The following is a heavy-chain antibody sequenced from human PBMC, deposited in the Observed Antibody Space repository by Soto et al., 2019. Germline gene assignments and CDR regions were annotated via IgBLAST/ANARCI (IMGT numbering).Heavy chain of an antibody. CDR2: IKVEGSEK. Sequence: EVQLVESGGGLVQPGGSLKLSCAASGFAFSNFWMSWVRQAPGKGLEWVANIKVEGSEKNYVDTVKGRFTCSRDNVKKSMYLQMTGLRAEDTGVYYCTSEAHGSVDYWGQGTLVTVSS. J-gene: IGHJ4*02. CDR1: GFAFSNFW. V-gene: IGHV3-7*01. D-gene: IGHD3-10*01. CDR3: TSEAHGSVDY.